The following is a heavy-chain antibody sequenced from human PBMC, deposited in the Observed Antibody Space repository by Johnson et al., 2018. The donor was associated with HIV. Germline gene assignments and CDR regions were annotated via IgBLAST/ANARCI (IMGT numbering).Heavy chain of an antibody. CDR3: AAGGVAATDAFDI. D-gene: IGHD2-15*01. CDR2: MNADGKST. J-gene: IGHJ3*02. CDR1: GFTFSSYW. V-gene: IGHV3-74*02. Sequence: VQLVESGGGLVQPGGSLRLSCAASGFTFSSYWMSWVRQAPGKGLVWVSRMNADGKSTTYADSVKGRFTISRDNAKNSLYLQMNSLRAEDTALYYCAAGGVAATDAFDIWGQGTMVTVSS.